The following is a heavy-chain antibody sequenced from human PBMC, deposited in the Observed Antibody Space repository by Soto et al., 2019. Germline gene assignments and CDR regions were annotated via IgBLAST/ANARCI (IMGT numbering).Heavy chain of an antibody. CDR1: GYTFANSW. CDR3: ARPHYDILTGYSLGAFDI. Sequence: PGESLKISCKGSGYTFANSWISWVRQMPGKGLEWMGRIDPSDSYTKYSPSFQGHVTISADKSISTAYLQWSSLKASDTAMYYCARPHYDILTGYSLGAFDIWGQGTMVTVSS. V-gene: IGHV5-10-1*01. D-gene: IGHD3-9*01. J-gene: IGHJ3*02. CDR2: IDPSDSYT.